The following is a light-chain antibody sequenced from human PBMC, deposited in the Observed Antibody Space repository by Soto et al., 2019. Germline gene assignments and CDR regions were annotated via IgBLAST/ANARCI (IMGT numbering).Light chain of an antibody. CDR2: GPA. CDR1: QSGFSS. Sequence: ETVMTQSPSTLSVSPGERATLSCRASQSGFSSLAWYQHHPGHAPRPRIYGPATRATGIPARFSGSGSGPELPLSSSIRQSDEIAFDYCQQYHNWTAFGQGTKLEIK. J-gene: IGKJ1*01. CDR3: QQYHNWTA. V-gene: IGKV3-15*01.